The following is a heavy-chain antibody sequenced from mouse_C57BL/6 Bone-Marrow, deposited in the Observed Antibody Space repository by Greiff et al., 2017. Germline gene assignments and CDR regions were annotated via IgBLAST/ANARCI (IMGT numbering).Heavy chain of an antibody. J-gene: IGHJ2*01. D-gene: IGHD2-3*01. CDR2: ISSGGSYT. V-gene: IGHV5-6*02. CDR3: ARRFYVGYYYYFYY. Sequence: EVMLVESGGDLVKPGGSLKLSCAASGFTFSSYGMSWVRQTPDKRLEWVATISSGGSYTYYTDSVKGRFTISRDNATNTLYLQMSSLKSEDTAMYYCARRFYVGYYYYFYYWCQCTTLTVSS. CDR1: GFTFSSYG.